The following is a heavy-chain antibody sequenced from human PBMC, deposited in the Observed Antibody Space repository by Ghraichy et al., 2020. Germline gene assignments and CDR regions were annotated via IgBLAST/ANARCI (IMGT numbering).Heavy chain of an antibody. J-gene: IGHJ6*02. V-gene: IGHV4-4*07. CDR1: GGSISSYY. D-gene: IGHD3-3*01. CDR2: IYTSGST. Sequence: SETLSLTCTVSGGSISSYYWSWIRQPAGKGLEWIGRIYTSGSTNYNPSLKSRVTMSVDTSKNQFSLKLSSVTAADTAVYYCARESLEPKTSPYYDFWSGYYLGYYYGMDVWGQGTTVTVSS. CDR3: ARESLEPKTSPYYDFWSGYYLGYYYGMDV.